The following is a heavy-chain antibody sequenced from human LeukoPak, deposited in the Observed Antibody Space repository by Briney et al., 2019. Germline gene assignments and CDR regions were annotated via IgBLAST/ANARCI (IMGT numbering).Heavy chain of an antibody. CDR2: INNDRTEK. CDR3: ASVGLVRITMVRGAKRGTHGWFDP. V-gene: IGHV3-7*02. CDR1: ELTFSNLC. Sequence: PGRSLTLSCASTELTFSNLCISWIRQATGQRPDSLANINNDRTEKYYVDSVRGRLTISRDNAKNTVYLQMNSLSAEDTAVYYCASVGLVRITMVRGAKRGTHGWFDPWGQGTLVTVSS. D-gene: IGHD3-10*01. J-gene: IGHJ5*02.